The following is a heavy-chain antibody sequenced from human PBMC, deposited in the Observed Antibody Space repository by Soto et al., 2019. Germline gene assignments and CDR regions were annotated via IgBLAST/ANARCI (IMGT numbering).Heavy chain of an antibody. CDR1: GFTFSSYS. CDR3: ARTFGDIDY. CDR2: ISSSSSHI. Sequence: GGSLRLSCAASGFTFSSYSMNWVRQAPGKGQERVSSISSSSSHIYYADSVKGRITISRDNAKNSLYLQMNSLRAEDTAVYYCARTFGDIDYWGQGTLVTVSS. V-gene: IGHV3-21*01. D-gene: IGHD3-10*01. J-gene: IGHJ4*02.